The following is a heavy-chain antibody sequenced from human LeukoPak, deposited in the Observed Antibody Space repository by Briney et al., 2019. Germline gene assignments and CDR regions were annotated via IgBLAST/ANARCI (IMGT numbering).Heavy chain of an antibody. Sequence: GGSLRLSCAASGFSFSTHSMNWVRQAPGKGLGWISFIILVGTDIHYGESVKGRFTISRDNAKNSLYLQMHTLRAEDTAVYYCAGDGVGVLPGDAFISGAKGQWSPSLQ. V-gene: IGHV3-21*05. CDR3: AGDGVGVLPGDAFIS. CDR2: IILVGTDI. CDR1: GFSFSTHS. J-gene: IGHJ3*02. D-gene: IGHD1-26*01.